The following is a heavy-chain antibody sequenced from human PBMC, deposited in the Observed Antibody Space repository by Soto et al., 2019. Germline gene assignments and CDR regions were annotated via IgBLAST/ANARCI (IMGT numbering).Heavy chain of an antibody. D-gene: IGHD5-12*01. CDR2: IYYSGST. Sequence: SETLSLTCTVSGGSISSGDYYWSWIRQPPGMGLEWIGYIYYSGSTYYNPSLKSRVTISVDTSKNQFSLKLSSVTAADTAVYYCARVGPLEMATIQIWFDPWGQGTLVTVSS. CDR3: ARVGPLEMATIQIWFDP. J-gene: IGHJ5*02. CDR1: GGSISSGDYY. V-gene: IGHV4-30-4*01.